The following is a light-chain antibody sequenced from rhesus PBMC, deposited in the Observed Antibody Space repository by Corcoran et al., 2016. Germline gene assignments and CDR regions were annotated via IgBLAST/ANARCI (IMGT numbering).Light chain of an antibody. CDR2: NVD. V-gene: IGLV2S7*01. J-gene: IGLJ6*01. CDR1: SSDIGAYDF. Sequence: QSAPTQPPSVSGSPGQSVTISCTGTSSDIGAYDFVSWYQQHPGKAPRLMIYNVDNRASGVSDRFSGSKSGNTASLTISGLQTEDEADYYCCSYTNRITFVFGSGTTLTVL. CDR3: CSYTNRITFV.